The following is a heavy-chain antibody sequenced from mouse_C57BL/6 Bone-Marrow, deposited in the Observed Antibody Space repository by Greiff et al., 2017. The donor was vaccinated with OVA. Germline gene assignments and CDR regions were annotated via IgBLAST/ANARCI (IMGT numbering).Heavy chain of an antibody. J-gene: IGHJ4*01. CDR3: VRHEETYYDGYLYYAMDY. D-gene: IGHD2-3*01. V-gene: IGHV10-1*01. Sequence: VKDRFTISRDDSESMLYLQMNNLKTEDTAMYYCVRHEETYYDGYLYYAMDYWGQGTSVTVSS.